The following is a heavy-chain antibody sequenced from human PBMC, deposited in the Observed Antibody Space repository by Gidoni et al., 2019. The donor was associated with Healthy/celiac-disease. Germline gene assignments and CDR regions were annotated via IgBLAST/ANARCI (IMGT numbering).Heavy chain of an antibody. D-gene: IGHD6-13*01. CDR3: AKGVGRAAAAPRWFDP. CDR1: GFTFSSYA. Sequence: EVQLLESGGGLVQPGGSLRLSCAASGFTFSSYAMSWVRQAPGKGLEWVSAISGSGGSTYYADSVKGRLTISRDNSKNTLYLQMNSLRAEDTAVYYCAKGVGRAAAAPRWFDPWGQGTLVTVSS. J-gene: IGHJ5*02. V-gene: IGHV3-23*01. CDR2: ISGSGGST.